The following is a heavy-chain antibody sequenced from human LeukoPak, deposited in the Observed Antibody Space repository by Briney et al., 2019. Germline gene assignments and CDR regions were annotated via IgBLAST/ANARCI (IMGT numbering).Heavy chain of an antibody. D-gene: IGHD6-19*01. V-gene: IGHV4-59*05. Sequence: KAGGSLRLSCAASGFTFSSYAMHWVRQAPGKGLEWIGSIYYSGSTYYNPSLKSRVTISVDTSKNQFSLKLSSVTAADTAVYYCASLPYSSGWGNFDYWGQGTPVTVSS. CDR3: ASLPYSSGWGNFDY. CDR2: IYYSGST. J-gene: IGHJ4*02. CDR1: GFTFSSYAMH.